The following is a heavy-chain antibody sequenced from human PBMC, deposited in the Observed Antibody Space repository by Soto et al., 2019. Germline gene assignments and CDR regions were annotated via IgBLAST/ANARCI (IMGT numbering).Heavy chain of an antibody. CDR1: GGTFSSYA. Sequence: SVKVSCKASGGTFSSYAISWVRQAPGQGLEWMGRIIPILGIANYAQKFQGRVTITADKSTSTAYMELSSLRSEDTAVYYCAYSSSSDYFDYWGQGTLVTVSS. CDR3: AYSSSSDYFDY. D-gene: IGHD6-6*01. J-gene: IGHJ4*02. V-gene: IGHV1-69*04. CDR2: IIPILGIA.